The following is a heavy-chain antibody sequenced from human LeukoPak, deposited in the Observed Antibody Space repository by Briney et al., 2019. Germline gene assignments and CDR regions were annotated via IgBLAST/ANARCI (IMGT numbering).Heavy chain of an antibody. V-gene: IGHV3-23*01. CDR2: ISGSGGST. CDR1: GFTFSSYA. J-gene: IGHJ4*02. Sequence: GGSLRLSCAASGFTFSSYAMTWVRQAPGKGLEWVSTISGSGGSTYYADSVKGRFTISRDNSKNTLYLQMNSLRAEDTAVYYCAKTDGYNYPGYFDYWGQGTLVTVSS. D-gene: IGHD5-24*01. CDR3: AKTDGYNYPGYFDY.